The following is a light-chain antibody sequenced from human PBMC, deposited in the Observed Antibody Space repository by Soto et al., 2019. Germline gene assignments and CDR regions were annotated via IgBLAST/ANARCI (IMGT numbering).Light chain of an antibody. J-gene: IGKJ1*01. Sequence: IQMTQSPSSLSASVGDRVTISCRASQDINTYLAWYQQKPGKVPKLLIYAASTLQSEAPSRFIASGSGTEFTITISSLQPKDIATYYFQKYDGARWTFGQGNKEEIK. V-gene: IGKV1-27*01. CDR3: QKYDGARWT. CDR2: AAS. CDR1: QDINTY.